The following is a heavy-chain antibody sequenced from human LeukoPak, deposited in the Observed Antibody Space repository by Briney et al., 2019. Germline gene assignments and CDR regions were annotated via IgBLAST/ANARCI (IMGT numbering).Heavy chain of an antibody. CDR1: GFTFDDYG. CDR3: AKDILTGYWTFDY. CDR2: INWNGGST. V-gene: IGHV3-20*04. Sequence: GGSLRLSCAASGFTFDDYGMSWVRQAPGKGLEWVSGINWNGGSTGYADSVKGRFTISRDNSKNTLYLQMNSLRAEDTAVYYCAKDILTGYWTFDYWGQGTLVTVSS. D-gene: IGHD3-9*01. J-gene: IGHJ4*02.